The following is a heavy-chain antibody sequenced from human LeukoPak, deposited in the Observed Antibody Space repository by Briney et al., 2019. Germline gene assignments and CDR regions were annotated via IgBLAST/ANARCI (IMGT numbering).Heavy chain of an antibody. Sequence: ASVKVSCKASGYTFTSYYMHWVRQAPGQGLEWMGIINPSSGSTSYAQKFQGRVTMTRDTSTSTVYMELSSLRSEDTAVYYCARDVRERVVPAAIPGTNWFDPWGQGTLVTVSS. CDR2: INPSSGST. J-gene: IGHJ5*02. CDR1: GYTFTSYY. CDR3: ARDVRERVVPAAIPGTNWFDP. D-gene: IGHD2-2*02. V-gene: IGHV1-46*01.